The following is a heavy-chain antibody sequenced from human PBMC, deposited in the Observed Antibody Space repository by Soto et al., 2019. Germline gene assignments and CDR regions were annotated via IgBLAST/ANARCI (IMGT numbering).Heavy chain of an antibody. CDR1: GFTFSSYA. V-gene: IGHV3-23*01. CDR3: ANLADPTGDHDAFDI. Sequence: GGSLRLSCAASGFTFSSYAMSWVRQAPGQGLEWVSAISGSGGSTYYEDSVKVRFAISRDNSKNTLYLQMNSLRAEDKAVYYCANLADPTGDHDAFDIWGQGTMVTVSS. CDR2: ISGSGGST. J-gene: IGHJ3*02. D-gene: IGHD7-27*01.